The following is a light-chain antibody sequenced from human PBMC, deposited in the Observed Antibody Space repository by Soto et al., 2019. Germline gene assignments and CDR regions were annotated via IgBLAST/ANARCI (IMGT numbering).Light chain of an antibody. CDR2: KAS. Sequence: SQMTQSPSTLSASVGDRVTITCRASQSISNWLAWYQQKPGKAPRLLIFKASSLESGVPSRFSGSGSGTEFTLTISSLQPDDFATYYCQQYNIYSLTFGQGTKVDI. J-gene: IGKJ1*01. CDR3: QQYNIYSLT. V-gene: IGKV1-5*03. CDR1: QSISNW.